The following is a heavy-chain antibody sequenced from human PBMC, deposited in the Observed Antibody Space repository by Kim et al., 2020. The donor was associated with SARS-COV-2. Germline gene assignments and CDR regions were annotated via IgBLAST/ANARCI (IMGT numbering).Heavy chain of an antibody. J-gene: IGHJ5*01. Sequence: SETLSLTCAVSGESFIGYFWGWLRQPPGGGLEWIGEIRHSGSTNNNPPLKNRISLSVDTSKTQFSLHLTSLPAADTAVSFCARRLLVTGWFDSWGQGPLV. CDR1: GESFIGYF. D-gene: IGHD2-8*02. V-gene: IGHV4-34*01. CDR2: IRHSGST. CDR3: ARRLLVTGWFDS.